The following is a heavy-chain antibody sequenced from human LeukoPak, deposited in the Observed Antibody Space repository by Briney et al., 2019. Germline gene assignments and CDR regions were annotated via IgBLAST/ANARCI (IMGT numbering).Heavy chain of an antibody. Sequence: SQTLSLTCTVSGGSISSGSYYWSWIRQPAGKGLEWIGRIYTSGSTNYNPSLKSRVTISVDTSKNQFSLKLSSVTAADTAVYYCAREDSIGDLRGDWFDPWGQGTLVTVSS. CDR3: AREDSIGDLRGDWFDP. CDR1: GGSISSGSYY. D-gene: IGHD2-21*02. CDR2: IYTSGST. J-gene: IGHJ5*02. V-gene: IGHV4-61*02.